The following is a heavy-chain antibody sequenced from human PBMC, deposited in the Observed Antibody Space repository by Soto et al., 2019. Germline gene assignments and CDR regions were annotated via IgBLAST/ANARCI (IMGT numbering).Heavy chain of an antibody. J-gene: IGHJ6*02. CDR2: ISYDGSNK. V-gene: IGHV3-30*18. Sequence: PGGSLRLSCAASGFTFSSYGMHWVRQAPGKGLEWVAVISYDGSNKYYADSVKGRFTISRDNSKNTLYLQMNSLRAEDTAVYYCAKDRDSYGLTDYYGMDVWGQGTTVTVSS. CDR3: AKDRDSYGLTDYYGMDV. CDR1: GFTFSSYG. D-gene: IGHD5-18*01.